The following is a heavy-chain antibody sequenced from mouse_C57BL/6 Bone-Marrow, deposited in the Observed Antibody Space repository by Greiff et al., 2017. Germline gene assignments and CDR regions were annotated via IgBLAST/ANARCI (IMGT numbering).Heavy chain of an antibody. CDR3: ERGGYYSHYYYAMDY. V-gene: IGHV1-7*01. D-gene: IGHD2-12*01. J-gene: IGHJ4*01. CDR1: GYTFTSYW. Sequence: VQLQQSGAELAKPGASVKLSCKASGYTFTSYWMHWVKQRPGQGLEWIGYIYPRSGYTKYNQKFKDKATLTADKSSSTAYRQLSSLKYEDSAVYYCERGGYYSHYYYAMDYWGQGTSVTVSS. CDR2: IYPRSGYT.